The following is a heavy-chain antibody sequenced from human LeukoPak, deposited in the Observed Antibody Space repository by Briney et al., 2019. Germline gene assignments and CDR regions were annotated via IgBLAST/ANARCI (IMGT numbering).Heavy chain of an antibody. D-gene: IGHD2-2*01. Sequence: PGGSLRLSCAASGFTFDDYAMHWVRQAPGKGLEWVSGISWNSGSIGYADSVKGRFTISRDNAKNSLYLQMNSLRADDTAVYYCVKDSDIVVAIGASWGQGTLVTVSS. J-gene: IGHJ4*02. CDR2: ISWNSGSI. CDR3: VKDSDIVVAIGAS. V-gene: IGHV3-9*01. CDR1: GFTFDDYA.